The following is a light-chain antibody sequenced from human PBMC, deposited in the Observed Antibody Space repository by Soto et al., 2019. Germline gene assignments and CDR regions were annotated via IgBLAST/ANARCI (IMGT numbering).Light chain of an antibody. J-gene: IGKJ2*01. V-gene: IGKV3-20*01. Sequence: DIVLTQSPGTLSLSPGERGTLSCRASQSVSSSYLAWYQQKPGQAPRLLIYGASSRATGIPDRFSGSGSGTDFTFTISRLEPEDFAVYYCQQYGSSLYTFGQGTKLEIK. CDR2: GAS. CDR3: QQYGSSLYT. CDR1: QSVSSSY.